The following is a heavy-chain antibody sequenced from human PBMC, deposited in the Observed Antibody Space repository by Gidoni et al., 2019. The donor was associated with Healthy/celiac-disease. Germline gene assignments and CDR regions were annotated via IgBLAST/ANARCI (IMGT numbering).Heavy chain of an antibody. Sequence: EVQLLESGGGLVQPGGSLRLSCAASGFTFSSYAMSWVRQAPGKGLEWGAAISGSGGRTYYADSVKGRFTISRDKSKNTLYLQMNSLRAEDTAVYYCASDSSGWLPTERYWGQGTLVTVSS. CDR1: GFTFSSYA. V-gene: IGHV3-23*01. CDR3: ASDSSGWLPTERY. CDR2: ISGSGGRT. D-gene: IGHD6-19*01. J-gene: IGHJ4*02.